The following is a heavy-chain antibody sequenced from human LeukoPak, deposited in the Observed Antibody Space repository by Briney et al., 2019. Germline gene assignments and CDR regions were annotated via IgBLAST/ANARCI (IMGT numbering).Heavy chain of an antibody. Sequence: GGSLRLSCAASGFTFSDYWMHWVRQAPGKGLEWVAVISYDETNKYYADSVKGRFTISRDNSKNTLYLQMNSLRTEDTALYYCANTVGVTAFLAYWGQGTLVTVSS. CDR1: GFTFSDYW. CDR2: ISYDETNK. CDR3: ANTVGVTAFLAY. J-gene: IGHJ4*02. V-gene: IGHV3-30*18. D-gene: IGHD2-21*02.